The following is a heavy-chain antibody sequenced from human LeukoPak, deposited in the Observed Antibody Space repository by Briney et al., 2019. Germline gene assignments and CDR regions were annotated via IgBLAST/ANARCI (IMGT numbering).Heavy chain of an antibody. Sequence: SETLSLTCTVSGGSISSHYWSWIRQPPGKGLEWIGYIYYSGSTNYNPSLKSRVTISVDTSKNQFSLKLSSVTAADTAVYYCASGLRFLNWGQGTLVTVSS. CDR2: IYYSGST. V-gene: IGHV4-59*11. CDR3: ASGLRFLN. J-gene: IGHJ4*02. D-gene: IGHD3-3*01. CDR1: GGSISSHY.